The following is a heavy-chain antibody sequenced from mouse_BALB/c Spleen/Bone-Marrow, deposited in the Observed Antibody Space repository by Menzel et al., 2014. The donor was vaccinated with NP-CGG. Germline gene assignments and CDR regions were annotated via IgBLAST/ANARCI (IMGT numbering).Heavy chain of an antibody. Sequence: EVQLQESGAGLVQPGASVKLSCAASGFDISGLYMGWVRQAPEKGLEWIGEINPASSKINYKPSLKDRSIVSRDNAKNTLSLQKSKVRSEEAAFDYYGASDYYRGLAYWGQGTLVTVSA. CDR3: GASDYYRGLAY. J-gene: IGHJ3*01. D-gene: IGHD1-1*01. CDR1: GFDISGLY. V-gene: IGHV4-1*02. CDR2: INPASSKI.